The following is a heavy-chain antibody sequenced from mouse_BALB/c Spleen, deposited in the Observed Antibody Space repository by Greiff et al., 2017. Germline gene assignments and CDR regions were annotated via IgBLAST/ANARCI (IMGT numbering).Heavy chain of an antibody. CDR1: GFSLTSYG. Sequence: QVQLKESGPGLVAPSQSLSITCTVSGFSLTSYGVHWVRQPPGKGLEWLGVIWAGGSTNYNSALMSRLSISKDNSKSQVFLKMNSLQTDDTAMYYCARVPYYYGSSSYYFDYWGQGTTLTVSS. CDR2: IWAGGST. CDR3: ARVPYYYGSSSYYFDY. D-gene: IGHD1-1*01. V-gene: IGHV2-9*02. J-gene: IGHJ2*01.